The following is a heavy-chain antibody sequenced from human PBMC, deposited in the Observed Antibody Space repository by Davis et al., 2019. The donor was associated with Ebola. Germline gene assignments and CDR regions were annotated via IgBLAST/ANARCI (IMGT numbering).Heavy chain of an antibody. CDR3: ARRDYGDYGAF. CDR1: GYTFTSYG. V-gene: IGHV1-18*01. CDR2: ISAFSGNT. Sequence: AASVKVSCKASGYTFTSYGISWVRQAPRQGLEWMGWISAFSGNTNYAQKLQGRVTMTTDTSTSTAYMELRSLRSDDTAVYYCARRDYGDYGAFWGQGTLVTVSS. J-gene: IGHJ4*02. D-gene: IGHD4-17*01.